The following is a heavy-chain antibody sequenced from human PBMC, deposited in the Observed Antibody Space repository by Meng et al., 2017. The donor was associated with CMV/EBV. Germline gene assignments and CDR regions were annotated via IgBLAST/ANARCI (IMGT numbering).Heavy chain of an antibody. CDR3: ATTITTVVRGADAFDI. V-gene: IGHV5-51*01. D-gene: IGHD4-23*01. CDR2: IYTGASNT. CDR1: GYSFTSYW. Sequence: GESLKISCTGSGYSFTSYWIGWVRQMPGKGLEWVGIIYTGASNTRYSPSFQGQVTISADKSISTAYLQWSSLKASDTAMYYCATTITTVVRGADAFDIWGQGTMVTVSS. J-gene: IGHJ3*02.